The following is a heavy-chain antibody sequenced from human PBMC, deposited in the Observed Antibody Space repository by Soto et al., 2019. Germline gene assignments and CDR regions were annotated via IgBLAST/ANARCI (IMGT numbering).Heavy chain of an antibody. J-gene: IGHJ3*02. CDR3: AEGHGVTMVRGVTGDFDI. D-gene: IGHD3-10*01. Sequence: QVQLVQSGAEVKKPGSSVKVSCKASGGTFSSYAISWVRQAPGQGLEWMGGIIPIFGTANYAQKFQGRVTITADESTSTAYMELSSLRSEDTAVYYCAEGHGVTMVRGVTGDFDICGQGTMVTVSS. CDR1: GGTFSSYA. CDR2: IIPIFGTA. V-gene: IGHV1-69*01.